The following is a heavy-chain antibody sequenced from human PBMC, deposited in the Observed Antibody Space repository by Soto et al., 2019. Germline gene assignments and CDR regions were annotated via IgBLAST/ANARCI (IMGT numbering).Heavy chain of an antibody. J-gene: IGHJ6*02. CDR3: ARDRGDSSGYYNYYGMDV. V-gene: IGHV3-33*01. D-gene: IGHD3-22*01. CDR1: GFTFSSYG. Sequence: QVQLVESGGGVVQPGRSLRLSCAASGFTFSSYGMHWVRQAPGKGLEWVAVIWYDGSNKYYADSVKGRFTISRDNSKNTLYLQMISLRAEDTAVYYCARDRGDSSGYYNYYGMDVWGQGTTVTVSS. CDR2: IWYDGSNK.